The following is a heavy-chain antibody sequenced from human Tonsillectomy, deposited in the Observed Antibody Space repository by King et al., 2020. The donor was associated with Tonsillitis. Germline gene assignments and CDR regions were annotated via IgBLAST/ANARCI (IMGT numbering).Heavy chain of an antibody. CDR1: GYTFTGYF. V-gene: IGHV1-2*02. Sequence: QLVQSGAEVKKPGASVKVSCKTSGYTFTGYFLHWVLQAPGQGLEWMGWINPNSGGTNYGQKFQGRVTMTRDTTISTAYMELSRLRSDDTAVYYCASGWKFMTCDYWGQGTLVTVSS. J-gene: IGHJ4*02. CDR2: INPNSGGT. CDR3: ASGWKFMTCDY. D-gene: IGHD3-16*01.